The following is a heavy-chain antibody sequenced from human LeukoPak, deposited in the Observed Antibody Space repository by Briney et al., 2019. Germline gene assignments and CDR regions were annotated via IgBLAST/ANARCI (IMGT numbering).Heavy chain of an antibody. CDR1: GGSISSGGYY. D-gene: IGHD2-15*01. Sequence: PSEALSLTCTVSGGSISSGGYYWSRIRQHPGKGLEWIGYIYYSGSTYYNPSLKSRVTISVDTSKNQFSLKLSSVTAADTAVYYCARIGGGYYFDYWGQGTLVTVSS. J-gene: IGHJ4*02. CDR3: ARIGGGYYFDY. V-gene: IGHV4-31*03. CDR2: IYYSGST.